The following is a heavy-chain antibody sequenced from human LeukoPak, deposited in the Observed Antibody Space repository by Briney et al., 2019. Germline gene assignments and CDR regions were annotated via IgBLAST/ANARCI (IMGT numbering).Heavy chain of an antibody. J-gene: IGHJ3*02. CDR1: GFTFSSYA. CDR2: ISGSGGST. V-gene: IGHV3-23*01. D-gene: IGHD3-22*01. Sequence: GGSLRLSCAASGFTFSSYAMSWVRQAPGKGLEWVSAISGSGGSTYYADSVKGRFTISRDNSKNTLYLQMNSLRAEDTAMYYCARDQYYSDNSGYPSDIWGQGTMVTVSS. CDR3: ARDQYYSDNSGYPSDI.